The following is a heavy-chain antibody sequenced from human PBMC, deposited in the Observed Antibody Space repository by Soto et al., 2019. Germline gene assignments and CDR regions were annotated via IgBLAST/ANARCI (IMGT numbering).Heavy chain of an antibody. CDR1: GFTVRNNY. D-gene: IGHD2-15*01. CDR2: IYIDGTT. CDR3: ARGGRLSPRGSCSDY. J-gene: IGHJ4*02. Sequence: EVQLVESGGGLVQPGASLRLSCAASGFTVRNNYMNWVRQAPGKGLEWGSVIYIDGTTYYADSAKGRFSISRHTSNNKLYLQMNSLRAEDTAVYYCARGGRLSPRGSCSDYWGQGTLVTVSS. V-gene: IGHV3-66*01.